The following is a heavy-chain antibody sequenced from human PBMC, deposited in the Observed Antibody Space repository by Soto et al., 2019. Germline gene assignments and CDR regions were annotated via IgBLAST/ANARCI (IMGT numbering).Heavy chain of an antibody. V-gene: IGHV3-66*01. CDR2: IYSGGST. CDR1: GFTVSSNY. J-gene: IGHJ4*02. Sequence: PGGSLRLSCAASGFTVSSNYMSWVRQAPGKGLEWVSVIYSGGSTYYAGSVKGRFTISRDNSKNTLYLQMNSLRAEDTAVYYCARASRNYYDSSGYLYYFDYWGQGTLVNVSS. CDR3: ARASRNYYDSSGYLYYFDY. D-gene: IGHD3-22*01.